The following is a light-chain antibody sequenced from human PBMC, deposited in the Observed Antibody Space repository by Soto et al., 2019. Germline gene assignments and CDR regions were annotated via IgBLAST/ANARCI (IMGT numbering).Light chain of an antibody. J-gene: IGLJ2*01. CDR3: TSYTSAITLV. V-gene: IGLV2-14*01. CDR2: EAA. CDR1: SDDIGANNY. Sequence: QSALTQPASVSGSPGQSITISCTGTSDDIGANNYVSWYQHHPGKAPKILIYEAANRPSGISHRFSGSKSGNTASLTISGLQAEDEADYFCTSYTSAITLVFGGGTKLTVL.